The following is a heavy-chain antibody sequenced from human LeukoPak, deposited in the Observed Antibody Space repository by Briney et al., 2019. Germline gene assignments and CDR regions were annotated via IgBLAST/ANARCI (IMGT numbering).Heavy chain of an antibody. CDR2: ISYDGNDK. D-gene: IGHD2-2*01. CDR1: GFKFSSYA. Sequence: GTSLRLSSAASGFKFSSYAVHWVRQAPGKGLEWVAFISYDGNDKYYAESVKGRFTTSRDNSKNTVSLQMHSLRPEDTAVYSCAKDAVNCSGTSCSYGMDVWGQGTTVTVSS. J-gene: IGHJ6*01. V-gene: IGHV3-30*18. CDR3: AKDAVNCSGTSCSYGMDV.